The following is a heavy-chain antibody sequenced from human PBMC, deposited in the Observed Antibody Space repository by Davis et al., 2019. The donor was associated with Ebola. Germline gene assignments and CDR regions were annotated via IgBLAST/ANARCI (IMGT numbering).Heavy chain of an antibody. CDR1: GFTFSSYA. J-gene: IGHJ4*02. V-gene: IGHV3-64*04. CDR3: AKSSSPDY. Sequence: GGSLRLSCLASGFTFSSYAMHWVRQAPGKGLQYLAGITSNGGNTYHADSVKGRFTISRDNSKNTLYLQMNSLRAEDTAVYYCAKSSSPDYWGQGTLVTVSS. CDR2: ITSNGGNT. D-gene: IGHD6-19*01.